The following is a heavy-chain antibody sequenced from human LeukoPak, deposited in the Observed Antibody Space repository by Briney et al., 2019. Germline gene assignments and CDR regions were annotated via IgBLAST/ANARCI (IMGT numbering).Heavy chain of an antibody. Sequence: GGSLRLSCAASGFTFSSYAMSWVRQAPGEGLEWVSAISGSGGSTYYADSVKGRFTISRDNSKNTLYLQMNSLRAEDTAVYYCAKVQRDCSSAGCFPWDYWGQGTLVTVSS. CDR1: GFTFSSYA. V-gene: IGHV3-23*01. D-gene: IGHD2-2*01. J-gene: IGHJ4*02. CDR2: ISGSGGST. CDR3: AKVQRDCSSAGCFPWDY.